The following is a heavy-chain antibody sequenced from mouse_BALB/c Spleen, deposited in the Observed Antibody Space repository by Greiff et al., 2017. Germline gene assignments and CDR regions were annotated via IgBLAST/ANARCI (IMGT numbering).Heavy chain of an antibody. CDR1: GFTFSSFG. CDR3: ARQYYAMDY. Sequence: EVQVVESGGGLVQPGGSRKLSCAASGFTFSSFGMHWVRQAPEKGLEWVAYISSGSSTIYYADTVKGRFTISRDNPKNTLFLQMTSLRSEDTAMYYCARQYYAMDYWGQGTSVTVSS. CDR2: ISSGSSTI. J-gene: IGHJ4*01. V-gene: IGHV5-17*02.